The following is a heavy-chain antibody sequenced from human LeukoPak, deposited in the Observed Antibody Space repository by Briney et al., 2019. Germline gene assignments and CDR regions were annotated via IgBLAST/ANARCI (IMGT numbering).Heavy chain of an antibody. CDR3: AKVVTGGTYWGPFDY. Sequence: GGSLRLSCAASGFTFSSYAMSWVRQAPGKGLEWVSAISGSGGSTYYADPVKGRFTISRDNSKNTLYLQMNSLRVEDTAVYYCAKVVTGGTYWGPFDYWGQGTLVTVSS. D-gene: IGHD1-26*01. V-gene: IGHV3-23*01. J-gene: IGHJ4*02. CDR2: ISGSGGST. CDR1: GFTFSSYA.